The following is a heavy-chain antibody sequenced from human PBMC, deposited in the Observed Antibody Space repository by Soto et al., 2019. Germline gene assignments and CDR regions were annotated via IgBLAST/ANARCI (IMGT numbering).Heavy chain of an antibody. D-gene: IGHD3-10*01. CDR1: GGSLSGGSYY. V-gene: IGHV4-61*01. CDR2: IYYTGST. CDR3: ARIYIHYDYGTDV. Sequence: QVQLQESGPRLVRPSETLSLTCSVSGGSLSGGSYYWSWIGQPPGKGLEWIGYIYYTGSTNYTPPVKIRVTISIDTSKNHFSLNLSSVTAADSAFYYCARIYIHYDYGTDVWGQGTTVTVSS. J-gene: IGHJ6*02.